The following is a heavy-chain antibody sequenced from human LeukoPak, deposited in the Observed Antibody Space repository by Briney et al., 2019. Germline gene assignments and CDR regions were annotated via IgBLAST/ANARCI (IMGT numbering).Heavy chain of an antibody. J-gene: IGHJ4*02. Sequence: GGSLRLSCAASGFTFSDYYMSWIRHPPGKGLEWVSYISSGRTYTNYADSVKGRFTISRDNAKNSLYLQMNSLRAEATAVYYCARGGYYAGYQFDYWGQGTLVTVSS. CDR1: GFTFSDYY. D-gene: IGHD3-22*01. V-gene: IGHV3-11*06. CDR3: ARGGYYAGYQFDY. CDR2: ISSGRTYT.